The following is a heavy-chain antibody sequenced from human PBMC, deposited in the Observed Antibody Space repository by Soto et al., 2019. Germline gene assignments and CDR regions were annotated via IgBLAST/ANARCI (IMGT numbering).Heavy chain of an antibody. CDR3: ARDERAAAGTVYYGMDV. V-gene: IGHV4-39*02. D-gene: IGHD6-13*01. Sequence: SEPLSLTCTVAGGSIRSISYYWDWIRQHPGKGLEWIGSIYYSGSTYYNPSLKSRVTISVATSKNQFSLKLSSVTAADTAVYYCARDERAAAGTVYYGMDVWGQPITVTVSS. CDR1: GGSIRSISYY. J-gene: IGHJ6*02. CDR2: IYYSGST.